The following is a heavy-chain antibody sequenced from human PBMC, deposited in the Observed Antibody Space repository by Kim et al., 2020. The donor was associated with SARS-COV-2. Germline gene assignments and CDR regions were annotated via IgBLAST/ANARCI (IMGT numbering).Heavy chain of an antibody. CDR1: GFTFSSYA. CDR3: AKGQYQLPMNNWFDP. D-gene: IGHD2-2*01. J-gene: IGHJ5*02. CDR2: ISGSGGST. Sequence: GGSLRLSCAASGFTFSSYAMSWVRQAPGKGLEWVSAISGSGGSTYYADSVKGRFTISRDNSKNTLYLQMNSLRAEDTAVYYCAKGQYQLPMNNWFDPWGQGTLVTVSS. V-gene: IGHV3-23*01.